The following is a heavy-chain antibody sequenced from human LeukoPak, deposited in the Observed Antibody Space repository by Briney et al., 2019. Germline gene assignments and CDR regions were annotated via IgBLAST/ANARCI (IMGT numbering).Heavy chain of an antibody. CDR1: GYTFTSYD. J-gene: IGHJ6*02. D-gene: IGHD2-2*01. CDR3: ARGRTPMVYCSSTSCYPFYYYYGMDV. Sequence: ASVKVSCKASGYTFTSYDINWVRQATGQGLEWMGWMNPNSGNTGYAQKFQGRVTMTRNTSISTAYMELSSLRSEDTAVYYCARGRTPMVYCSSTSCYPFYYYYGMDVWGQGTTVTVSS. CDR2: MNPNSGNT. V-gene: IGHV1-8*01.